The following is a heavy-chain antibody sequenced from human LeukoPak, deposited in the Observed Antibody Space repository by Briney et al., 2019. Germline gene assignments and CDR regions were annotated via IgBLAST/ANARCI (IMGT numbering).Heavy chain of an antibody. V-gene: IGHV3-48*02. J-gene: IGHJ4*02. CDR1: GFTFSSYS. D-gene: IGHD6-19*01. CDR3: ASAGSGLY. Sequence: GGSQRLSCAASGFTFSSYSMNWVRQAPRKGLEWVSYIIIISSTIYYADSVKGRFTLSRDNAKNSLYLQMNSLRDEDTAVYYCASAGSGLYWGQGTLVTVSS. CDR2: IIIISSTI.